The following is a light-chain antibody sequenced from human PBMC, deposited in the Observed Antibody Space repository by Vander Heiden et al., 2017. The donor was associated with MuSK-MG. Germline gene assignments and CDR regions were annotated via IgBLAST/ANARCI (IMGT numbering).Light chain of an antibody. CDR3: CSYAGSSTFV. CDR2: EGS. CDR1: SSDVGGYNL. Sequence: QSALTQPASVSGSPGQSITISCTGTSSDVGGYNLVSWYQHHPGKAPKLMIYEGSKRPSGVSNRFSGSKSGNTASLTISGLQAEDEADDYCCSYAGSSTFVFGTGTKVTVL. V-gene: IGLV2-23*01. J-gene: IGLJ1*01.